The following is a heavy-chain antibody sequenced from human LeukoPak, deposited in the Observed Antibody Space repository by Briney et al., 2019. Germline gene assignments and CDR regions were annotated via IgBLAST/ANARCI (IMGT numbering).Heavy chain of an antibody. CDR2: IGGSGYST. Sequence: GGSLRLSCAASGFTFSSYAMSWVRQAPGRGLEWVSSIGGSGYSTYYADSVKGRFTISRDNSENTLHLQMSSLRAEDTAVYYCAKDRGAYCSSTSCSLYFDSWGQGTLITVSS. CDR1: GFTFSSYA. J-gene: IGHJ4*02. CDR3: AKDRGAYCSSTSCSLYFDS. V-gene: IGHV3-23*01. D-gene: IGHD2-2*01.